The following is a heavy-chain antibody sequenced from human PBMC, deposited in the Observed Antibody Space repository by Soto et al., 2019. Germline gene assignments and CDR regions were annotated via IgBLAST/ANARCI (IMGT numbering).Heavy chain of an antibody. CDR1: GFTVSDYY. CDR2: LYSGGST. J-gene: IGHJ4*02. Sequence: DVKLVESGGGLVQPGGSLRLSCAASGFTVSDYYMTWVRQAPGKGLEWVSLLYSGGSTIYTDSVKGRVTISRDSSKKTLYLQMNNLRVEDTAVYYCARATVGASDFGFDSWGQGTLVTVSS. D-gene: IGHD1-26*01. V-gene: IGHV3-53*01. CDR3: ARATVGASDFGFDS.